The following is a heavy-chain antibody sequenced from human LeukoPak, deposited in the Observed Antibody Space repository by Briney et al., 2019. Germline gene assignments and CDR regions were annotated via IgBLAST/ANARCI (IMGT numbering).Heavy chain of an antibody. D-gene: IGHD6-19*01. CDR2: ISSSSSYI. CDR3: AREGYSSPGGAFDI. Sequence: GGSLRLSCAASGFTFSSYSMNWVRQAPGKGLEWVSSISSSSSYIYYADSVKGRFTISRDNAKNSLYLQMNSLRAEDTAVYYCAREGYSSPGGAFDIWGQGTMVTVSS. V-gene: IGHV3-21*01. J-gene: IGHJ3*02. CDR1: GFTFSSYS.